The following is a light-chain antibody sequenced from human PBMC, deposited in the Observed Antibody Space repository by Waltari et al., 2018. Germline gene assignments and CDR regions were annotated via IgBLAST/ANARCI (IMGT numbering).Light chain of an antibody. CDR3: QQYDGSVVT. Sequence: EIVLTQSPGTLSLSPGDRVTLSCRASSYITGSWMTWYHQKPGQAPRLLIYGASTRAPGVPDRFSGSGSGTDFTLTISRLEPEDSAVYYCQQYDGSVVTFGGGTKVEIK. J-gene: IGKJ4*01. V-gene: IGKV3-20*01. CDR2: GAS. CDR1: SYITGSW.